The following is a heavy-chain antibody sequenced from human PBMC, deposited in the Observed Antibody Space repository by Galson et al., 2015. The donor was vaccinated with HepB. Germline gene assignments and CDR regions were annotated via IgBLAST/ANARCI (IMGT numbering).Heavy chain of an antibody. CDR1: GFTFSSYG. CDR2: ISYDGSNK. CDR3: AKGGYYYDRLYWFDY. Sequence: SLRLSCAASGFTFSSYGMHWVRQAPGKGLEWVAVISYDGSNKYYADSVKGRFTISRDNSKNTLYLQMNSLRAEDTAVYYCAKGGYYYDRLYWFDYWGQGTLVTVSS. D-gene: IGHD3-10*02. V-gene: IGHV3-30*18. J-gene: IGHJ4*02.